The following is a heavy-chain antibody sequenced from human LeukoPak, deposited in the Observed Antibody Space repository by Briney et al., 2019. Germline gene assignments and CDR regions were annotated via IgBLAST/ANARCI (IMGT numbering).Heavy chain of an antibody. Sequence: GRSLRLSCAASGFTFSSYGMHWVRQAPGKGLEWVANIKQDGSEKYYVDSVKGRFTISRDNAKNSLYLQMNSLRAEDTAVYYCARRVPHYDSSGYYSAGAYYFDYWGQGTLVTVSS. J-gene: IGHJ4*02. D-gene: IGHD3-22*01. CDR3: ARRVPHYDSSGYYSAGAYYFDY. V-gene: IGHV3-7*03. CDR1: GFTFSSYG. CDR2: IKQDGSEK.